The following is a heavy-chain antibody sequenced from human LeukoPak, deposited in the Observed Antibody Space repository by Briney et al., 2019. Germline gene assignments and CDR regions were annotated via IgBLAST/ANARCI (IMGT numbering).Heavy chain of an antibody. Sequence: GGSLRLSCAASGFTVSSNYMSWVRQAPGKGLEWVSSISSSSSYIYYADSVKGRFTISRDNAKNSLYLQMNSLRAEDTAVYYCARDDDFWSGYETYYYGMDVWGQGTTVTVSS. V-gene: IGHV3-21*01. CDR2: ISSSSSYI. CDR1: GFTVSSNY. CDR3: ARDDDFWSGYETYYYGMDV. J-gene: IGHJ6*02. D-gene: IGHD3-3*01.